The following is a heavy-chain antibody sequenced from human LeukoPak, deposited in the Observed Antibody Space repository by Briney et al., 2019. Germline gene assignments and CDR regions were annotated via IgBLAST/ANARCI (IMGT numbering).Heavy chain of an antibody. D-gene: IGHD6-13*01. CDR3: ATGTSSSWYQVYDY. Sequence: PGGSLRLSCAASGFTFSSYWVHWVRQAPGKGLVWVSRINSDGSSTSYADSVKGRFTISRDNAKNTLYLQMNSLRAEDTAVYYCATGTSSSWYQVYDYWGQGTLVTVSS. CDR2: INSDGSST. J-gene: IGHJ4*02. V-gene: IGHV3-74*01. CDR1: GFTFSSYW.